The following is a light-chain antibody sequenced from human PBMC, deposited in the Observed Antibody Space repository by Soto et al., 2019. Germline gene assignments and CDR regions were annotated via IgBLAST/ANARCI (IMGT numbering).Light chain of an antibody. CDR1: QSISSS. Sequence: DIQMTQSPSSLSASVGDRVTITCRASQSISSSLNWYQQKPWTAPNLLIYAASSLQSGVPSRFSGSGSGTDFTLTISSLQPEDFATYYWQQSYSTPRTFGQGTKLEIK. V-gene: IGKV1-39*01. J-gene: IGKJ2*01. CDR3: QQSYSTPRT. CDR2: AAS.